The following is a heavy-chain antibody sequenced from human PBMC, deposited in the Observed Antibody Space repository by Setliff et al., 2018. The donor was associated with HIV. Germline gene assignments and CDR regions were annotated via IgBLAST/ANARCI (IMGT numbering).Heavy chain of an antibody. CDR2: INHGGST. Sequence: SETLSLTCAVYGGSFSGYYWSWIRQPPGKGLEWIGEINHGGSTDSNPSLKSRVTISVDTSKNQFSLNLTSVTAVYYCARAPQITIFGISFAPPGGLDLWGRGTTVTVSS. CDR3: ARAPQITIFGISFAPPGGLDL. CDR1: GGSFSGYY. J-gene: IGHJ6*02. V-gene: IGHV4-34*01. D-gene: IGHD3-3*02.